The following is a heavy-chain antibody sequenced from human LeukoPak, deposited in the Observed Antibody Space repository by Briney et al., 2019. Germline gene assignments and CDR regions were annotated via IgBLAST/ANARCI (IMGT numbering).Heavy chain of an antibody. CDR2: IYCSGGT. CDR1: GGSISSYY. Sequence: SETLSLTCTVSGGSISSYYWSWIRQPPGKGLEWIGYIYCSGGTNYNPSLKSRVTISVDTSKNQFSLKLSSVTAADTAVYYCASSGYYYSAFDIWGQGTMVTVSS. CDR3: ASSGYYYSAFDI. J-gene: IGHJ3*02. V-gene: IGHV4-59*01. D-gene: IGHD3-22*01.